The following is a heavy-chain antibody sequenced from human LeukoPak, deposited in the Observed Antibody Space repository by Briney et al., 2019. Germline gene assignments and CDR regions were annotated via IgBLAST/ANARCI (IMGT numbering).Heavy chain of an antibody. CDR2: IRYDGSNK. Sequence: PGGSLRLSCAASGFTFSSYGMHWVRQAPGKGLEWVAFIRYDGSNKYYADSVKGRFTISRDNSKNTLYMQMNSLRAEDTAVYYCENDLGVDRAACAYWGQGTLVTVSS. V-gene: IGHV3-30*02. CDR1: GFTFSSYG. CDR3: ENDLGVDRAACAY. J-gene: IGHJ4*02. D-gene: IGHD3-3*01.